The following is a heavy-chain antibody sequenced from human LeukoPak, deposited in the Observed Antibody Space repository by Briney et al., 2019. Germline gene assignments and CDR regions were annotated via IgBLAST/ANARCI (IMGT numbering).Heavy chain of an antibody. D-gene: IGHD2-2*01. CDR2: INHSGST. CDR3: AREGIVVVPAAMGSGYYYYMDV. CDR1: GGSFSSYY. J-gene: IGHJ6*03. V-gene: IGHV4-34*01. Sequence: SETLSLTCAVYGGSFSSYYWSWIRQPPGKGLEWIGEINHSGSTNYNPSLKSRVTISVDTSKNQFSLKLSSVTAADTAVYYCAREGIVVVPAAMGSGYYYYMDVWGKGTTVTVSS.